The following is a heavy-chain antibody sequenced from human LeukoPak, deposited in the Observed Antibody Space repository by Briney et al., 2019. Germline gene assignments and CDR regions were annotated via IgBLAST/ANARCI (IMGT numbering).Heavy chain of an antibody. J-gene: IGHJ4*02. V-gene: IGHV3-53*01. CDR2: VHSGGST. CDR1: GLAFSNYV. Sequence: VRSLRLSCAVSGLAFSNYVMRWVRQAPGKGLECVSVVHSGGSTYYADSVKGRFTISRDSAKNTLYLQMNSLRAEDTAVYYCARVRGSWYVDYWGQGTLVTVSS. D-gene: IGHD6-13*01. CDR3: ARVRGSWYVDY.